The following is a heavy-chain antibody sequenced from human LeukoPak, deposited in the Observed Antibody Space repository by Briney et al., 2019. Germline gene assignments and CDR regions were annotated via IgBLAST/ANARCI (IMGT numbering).Heavy chain of an antibody. V-gene: IGHV3-7*01. D-gene: IGHD3-3*01. CDR3: ARWATSFDM. J-gene: IGHJ4*02. CDR1: GFTFGNYW. CDR2: IKQDGSDK. Sequence: GGSLRLSCAASGFTFGNYWMSRVRQAPGKGLEWVANIKQDGSDKYYVDSVTGRFTISRDNAKNSLYLQMNSLRAEDTAVYYCARWATSFDMWGQGTLVTVSS.